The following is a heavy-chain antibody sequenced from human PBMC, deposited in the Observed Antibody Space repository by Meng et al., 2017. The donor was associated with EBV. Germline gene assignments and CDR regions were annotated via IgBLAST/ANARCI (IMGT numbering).Heavy chain of an antibody. V-gene: IGHV4-39*07. CDR2: IYYSGIT. D-gene: IGHD5-12*01. Sequence: LQPQESGLGLVKPSETLSLTCTVSGGSISSSSYYWGWIRQPPGKGLEWIGSIYYSGITYYNPSLKSRVTISVDTSKNQFSLKLSSVTAADTAVYYCARVVATIFTNWFDPWGQGTLVTVSS. J-gene: IGHJ5*02. CDR3: ARVVATIFTNWFDP. CDR1: GGSISSSSYY.